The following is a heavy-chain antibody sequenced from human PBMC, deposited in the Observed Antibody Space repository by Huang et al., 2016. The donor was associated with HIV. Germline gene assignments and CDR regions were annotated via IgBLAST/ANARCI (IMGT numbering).Heavy chain of an antibody. Sequence: EVQLVQSGAEVKKPGESLKISCKVSGYSFSNYWIGWVRQMPGKGLEWMGSIYPADSDTTYSPSFQGQVTISVDKSTSTAYLQWSSLKASDTAIYYCARRGYSHDYGFEYWGQGTLVSVSS. V-gene: IGHV5-51*03. CDR3: ARRGYSHDYGFEY. J-gene: IGHJ4*02. CDR2: IYPADSDT. CDR1: GYSFSNYW. D-gene: IGHD5-18*01.